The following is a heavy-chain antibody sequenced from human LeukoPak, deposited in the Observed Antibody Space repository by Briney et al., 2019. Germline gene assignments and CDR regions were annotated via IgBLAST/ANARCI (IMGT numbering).Heavy chain of an antibody. CDR2: VHLNGNT. J-gene: IGHJ4*02. V-gene: IGHV4-4*02. D-gene: IGHD6-25*01. CDR1: GGSVTSTSW. CDR3: AREGGPYRPLDY. Sequence: SETLSLTCGVSGGSVTSTSWWTWIRQPPGKGLEWIGEVHLNGNTNYNPSLYGRVTMSVDKSENHVSLKLTSLTAADTAVYYCAREGGPYRPLDYSGQGTLVTVTS.